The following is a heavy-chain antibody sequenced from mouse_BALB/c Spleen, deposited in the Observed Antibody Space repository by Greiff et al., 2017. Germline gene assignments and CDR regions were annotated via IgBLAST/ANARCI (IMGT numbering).Heavy chain of an antibody. V-gene: IGHV5-6*01. D-gene: IGHD1-2*01. Sequence: EVMLVESGGDLVKPGGSLKLSCAASGFTFSSYGMSWVRQTPDKRLEWVATISSGGSYTYYPDSVKGRFTISRDNAKNTLYLQMSSLKSEDTAMYYCARDYGRYYFDYWGQGTTLTVSS. CDR3: ARDYGRYYFDY. CDR2: ISSGGSYT. CDR1: GFTFSSYG. J-gene: IGHJ2*01.